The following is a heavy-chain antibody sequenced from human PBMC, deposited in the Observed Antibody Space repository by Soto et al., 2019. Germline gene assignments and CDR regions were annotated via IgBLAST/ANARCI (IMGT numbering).Heavy chain of an antibody. Sequence: GGSLRLSCAASGFSFSIYGMHWVRQAPGKGLEWMAVISNDGSIKYYADSVKGRFTISRDNSKDTLFLQMNSLRGEDTAVYYCAKVVRADTTSSNFYYYSGMDVWGQGTTVTVSS. CDR1: GFSFSIYG. CDR3: AKVVRADTTSSNFYYYSGMDV. V-gene: IGHV3-30*18. CDR2: ISNDGSIK. D-gene: IGHD6-6*01. J-gene: IGHJ6*02.